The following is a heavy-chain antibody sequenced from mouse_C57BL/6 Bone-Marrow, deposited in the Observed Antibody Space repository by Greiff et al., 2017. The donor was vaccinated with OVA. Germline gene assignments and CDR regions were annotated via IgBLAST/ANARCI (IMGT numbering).Heavy chain of an antibody. Sequence: EVMLVESGGGLVKPGGSLKLSCAASGFTFSSYAMSWVRQTPEKRLEWVATISDGGSYTYYPDNVKGRFTISRDTAKKNLYLQMSHLKSKDTTMYYGARVAGVTTAWFAYWGQGTLVTVSA. CDR1: GFTFSSYA. CDR3: ARVAGVTTAWFAY. J-gene: IGHJ3*01. D-gene: IGHD2-12*01. V-gene: IGHV5-4*03. CDR2: ISDGGSYT.